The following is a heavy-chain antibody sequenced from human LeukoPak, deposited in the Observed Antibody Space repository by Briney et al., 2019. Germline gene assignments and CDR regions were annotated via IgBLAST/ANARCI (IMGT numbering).Heavy chain of an antibody. V-gene: IGHV4-59*08. CDR3: ARQPLVGSIAAAGTDAFDI. CDR2: IYYSGST. D-gene: IGHD6-13*01. J-gene: IGHJ3*02. Sequence: SETLSLTCTVSGGSISSYYWSWIRQPPGKGLEWIGYIYYSGSTNYNPSLKSRVTISVDTSKNQFSLKLSSVTAADTAVYYCARQPLVGSIAAAGTDAFDIWGQGTMVTVSS. CDR1: GGSISSYY.